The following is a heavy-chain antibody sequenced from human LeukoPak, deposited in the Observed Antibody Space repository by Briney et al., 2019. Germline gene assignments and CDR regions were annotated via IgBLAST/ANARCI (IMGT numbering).Heavy chain of an antibody. Sequence: ASVKVSCKVSGYTLTELSMHWVRQAPGKGLEWMGGFDPEDGETIYAQKFQGRVTMTEDTSTDTAYMELSSLRSEDTAVYYCATDSPRYSSGWYTFWGQGTLVTVSS. D-gene: IGHD6-19*01. J-gene: IGHJ4*02. V-gene: IGHV1-24*01. CDR3: ATDSPRYSSGWYTF. CDR2: FDPEDGET. CDR1: GYTLTELS.